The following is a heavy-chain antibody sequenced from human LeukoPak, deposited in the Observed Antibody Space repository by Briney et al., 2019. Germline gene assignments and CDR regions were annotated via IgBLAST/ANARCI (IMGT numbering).Heavy chain of an antibody. CDR2: ISSSSSYI. CDR1: GFTFSSYS. V-gene: IGHV3-21*01. J-gene: IGHJ4*02. CDR3: ASWSSSGWYYFDY. Sequence: PGGSLRLSCAASGFTFSSYSMNWVRQAPGKGLEWVSSISSSSSYIYYADSVKGRFTISRDNAKNSLYLQMNSLRAEDTAVYYCASWSSSGWYYFDYWGQGTLVTVSS. D-gene: IGHD6-19*01.